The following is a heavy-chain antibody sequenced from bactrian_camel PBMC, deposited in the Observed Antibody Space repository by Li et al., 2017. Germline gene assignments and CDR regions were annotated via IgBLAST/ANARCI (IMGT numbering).Heavy chain of an antibody. CDR1: GYTSSSHC. D-gene: IGHD1*01. V-gene: IGHV3S1*01. CDR2: IYYGGTST. Sequence: HVQLVESGGGLVQPGGSLRLSCAASGYTSSSHCMGWFRQTQGKEREGVAAIYYGGTSTHYANSVKGRFTISQDKAKSMVYLQMNSLKPEDTAMYYCAAASVYRPERALMEDAYDYWGQGTQVTV. CDR3: AAASVYRPERALMEDAYDY. J-gene: IGHJ4*01.